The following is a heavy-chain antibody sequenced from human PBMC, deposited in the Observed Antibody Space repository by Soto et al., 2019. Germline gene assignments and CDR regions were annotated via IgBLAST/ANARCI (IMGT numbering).Heavy chain of an antibody. V-gene: IGHV1-18*01. J-gene: IGHJ3*01. CDR3: ARDRIVAVPAGQDTFYF. CDR2: FNTYNDKR. Sequence: QVQLVQSGAVVEKPGASVKVSCKTSGYTFTSFGISWVRQAPGQGLEWIGWFNTYNDKRKYSQKLQVRVSMPTETSTNTVYMELRSLTYDDTAGYYCARDRIVAVPAGQDTFYFWGQGTMVTVSS. CDR1: GYTFTSFG. D-gene: IGHD2-2*01.